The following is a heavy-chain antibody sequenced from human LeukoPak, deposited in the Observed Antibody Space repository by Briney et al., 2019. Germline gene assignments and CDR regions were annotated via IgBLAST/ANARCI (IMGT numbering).Heavy chain of an antibody. J-gene: IGHJ4*02. CDR3: ARVLKGEFHCDY. Sequence: PSETLSLTCTVSGGSISSYYWSWIRQPPGKGLEWIGYIYYSGSTNYNPSLKSRVTISVDTSKNQFSLKLSSVTAADTAVYYCARVLKGEFHCDYWGQGTLVTVSS. CDR2: IYYSGST. CDR1: GGSISSYY. V-gene: IGHV4-59*12. D-gene: IGHD3-10*01.